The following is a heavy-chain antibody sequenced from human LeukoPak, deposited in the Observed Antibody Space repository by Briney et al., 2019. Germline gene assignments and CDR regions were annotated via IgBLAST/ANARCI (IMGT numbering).Heavy chain of an antibody. Sequence: GGSLRLSCAASGFTFSSYAMHWVRQAPRKGLEWVAVISYEGSNEYYADSVKGRFTISRDNSKNTLYLQMNSLRAEDTAVYYCARDVCSSTRCYRGVPFDSWGQGTLVTVSS. CDR1: GFTFSSYA. D-gene: IGHD2-2*02. V-gene: IGHV3-30-3*01. J-gene: IGHJ4*02. CDR2: ISYEGSNE. CDR3: ARDVCSSTRCYRGVPFDS.